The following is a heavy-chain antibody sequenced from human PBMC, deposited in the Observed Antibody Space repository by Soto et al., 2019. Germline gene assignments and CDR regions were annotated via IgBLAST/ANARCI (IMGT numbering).Heavy chain of an antibody. Sequence: SETLSLTCTVSGGSISSYYWSWIRQPPGKGLEWIGYIYYSGSTNYNPSLKSRVTISVDTSKNQFSLKLNSVTAADTAVYYCARDRHDGFDPWGQGTLVTVSS. CDR3: ARDRHDGFDP. CDR1: GGSISSYY. J-gene: IGHJ5*02. CDR2: IYYSGST. V-gene: IGHV4-59*01. D-gene: IGHD3-3*01.